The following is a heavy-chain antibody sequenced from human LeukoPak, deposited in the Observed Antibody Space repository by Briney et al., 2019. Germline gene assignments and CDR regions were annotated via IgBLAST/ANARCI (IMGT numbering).Heavy chain of an antibody. D-gene: IGHD1-26*01. Sequence: PSETLSLTCTVSGGSISSSSYYWGWIRQPPGKGLEWIGSIYYSGSTYYNPSLKSRVTISVDTSKNQFSLKLSSVTAADTAVYYCARDYYSGSYYVKGEFDYWGQGTLVTVSS. V-gene: IGHV4-39*07. CDR2: IYYSGST. CDR1: GGSISSSSYY. CDR3: ARDYYSGSYYVKGEFDY. J-gene: IGHJ4*02.